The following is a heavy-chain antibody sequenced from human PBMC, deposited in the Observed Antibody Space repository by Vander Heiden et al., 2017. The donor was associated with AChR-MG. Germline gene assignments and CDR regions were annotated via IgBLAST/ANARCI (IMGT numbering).Heavy chain of an antibody. D-gene: IGHD3-10*01. CDR3: ARHGRSYNWFDP. V-gene: IGHV4-39*01. CDR2: IYYSGST. CDR1: SSSSYY. J-gene: IGHJ5*02. Sequence: SSSSYYWGWIRQPPGKGLEWIGSIYYSGSTYYNPSLKSRVTISVDTSKNQFSLKLSSVTAADTAVYYCARHGRSYNWFDPWGQGTLVTVSS.